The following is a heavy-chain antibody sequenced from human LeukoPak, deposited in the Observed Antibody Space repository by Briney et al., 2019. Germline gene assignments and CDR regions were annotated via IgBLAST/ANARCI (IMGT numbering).Heavy chain of an antibody. CDR2: ISSSGSTI. CDR1: GFTFSSYT. Sequence: GGSLRLSCAASGFTFSSYTMSWVRQAPGKGLEWVSYISSSGSTIYYADSVKGRFTISRDNAKNSLYLQMNSLRAEDTAVYYCARTDYYDSSAYWFRAFDMWGQGTMVTVSS. D-gene: IGHD3-22*01. V-gene: IGHV3-48*04. J-gene: IGHJ3*02. CDR3: ARTDYYDSSAYWFRAFDM.